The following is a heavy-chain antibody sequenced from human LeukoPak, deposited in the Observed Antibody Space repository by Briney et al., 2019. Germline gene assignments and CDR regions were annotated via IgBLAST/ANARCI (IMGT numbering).Heavy chain of an antibody. J-gene: IGHJ4*02. CDR2: IRYDGSNK. V-gene: IGHV3-30*02. Sequence: PGGSLRLSCAAAGLTFSNYGMHWVRQAPGKGLEWVAFIRYDGSNKYYADSVKGRFTISRDNSKNTLYLQMNSLRAEDTAVYYCAKEIAARPDYWGQGTLVTVSS. CDR3: AKEIAARPDY. D-gene: IGHD6-6*01. CDR1: GLTFSNYG.